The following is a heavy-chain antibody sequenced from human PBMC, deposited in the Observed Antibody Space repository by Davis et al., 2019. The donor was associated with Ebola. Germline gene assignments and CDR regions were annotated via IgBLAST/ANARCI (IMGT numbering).Heavy chain of an antibody. J-gene: IGHJ4*02. CDR1: GFSLTTSGVG. CDR3: ARGLGYCSGGSCLYYFDY. V-gene: IGHV2-5*02. Sequence: SGPTLVKPTQTLTLTCTVSGFSLTTSGVGVGWLRQPPGKAPEWLALIYWDDDKRFSPSLKTRITVFRDTSKNRVVLTMTNMDPVDTATYYCARGLGYCSGGSCLYYFDYWGQGTLVTVSS. CDR2: IYWDDDK. D-gene: IGHD2-15*01.